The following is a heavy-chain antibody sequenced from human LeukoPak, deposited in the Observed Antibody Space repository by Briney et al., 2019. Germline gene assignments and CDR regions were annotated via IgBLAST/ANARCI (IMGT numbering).Heavy chain of an antibody. D-gene: IGHD5-12*01. Sequence: PSETLSLTCAVYGGSFSGYYWRWIRQPPGKGLEWIGYIYYSGSTNYNPSLKSRVTISVDTSKNQFSLKLSSVTAADTAVYYCARLPYIGWFAPWGQGTLVTVSS. CDR1: GGSFSGYY. V-gene: IGHV4-59*08. CDR3: ARLPYIGWFAP. J-gene: IGHJ5*02. CDR2: IYYSGST.